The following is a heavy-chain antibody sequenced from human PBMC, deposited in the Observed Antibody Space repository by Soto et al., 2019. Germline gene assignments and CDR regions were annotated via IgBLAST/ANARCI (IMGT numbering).Heavy chain of an antibody. CDR3: AKRAAPVAGVYYFDY. D-gene: IGHD6-19*01. V-gene: IGHV3-30*18. CDR2: ISYDGSNK. CDR1: GFTFSSYG. J-gene: IGHJ4*02. Sequence: QVQLVESGGGVVQPGRSLRLSCAASGFTFSSYGMHWVRQAPGKGLEWVAVISYDGSNKYYADSVKCRFTISRDNSKNTLYLQMNSLRAEDTAVYYCAKRAAPVAGVYYFDYWGQGTLVTVSS.